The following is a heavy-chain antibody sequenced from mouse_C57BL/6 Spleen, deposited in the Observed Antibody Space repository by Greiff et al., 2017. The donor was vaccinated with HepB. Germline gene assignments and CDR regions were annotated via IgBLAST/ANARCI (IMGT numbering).Heavy chain of an antibody. Sequence: VMLVESGPGLVAPSQSLSITCTVSGFSLTSYGVHWVRQPPGKGLEWLVVIWSDGSTTYNSALKSRLSISKDNSKSQVFLKMNSLQTDDTAMYYCARHDDGYYDAMDYWGQGTSVTVSS. CDR3: ARHDDGYYDAMDY. J-gene: IGHJ4*01. CDR2: IWSDGST. D-gene: IGHD2-3*01. CDR1: GFSLTSYG. V-gene: IGHV2-6-1*01.